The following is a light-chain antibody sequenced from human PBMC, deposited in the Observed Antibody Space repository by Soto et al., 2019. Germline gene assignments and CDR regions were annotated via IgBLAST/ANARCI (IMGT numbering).Light chain of an antibody. CDR1: QSISRW. CDR2: KAS. V-gene: IGKV1-5*03. CDR3: QQTLSFTPT. J-gene: IGKJ1*01. Sequence: DMQMTQSPSTLSASIGDRVTITFRSSQSISRWLACYQQKPGKAPNLLIYKASSLESGVPPRFSVSASGTDGPITISRLKNEDCATYYCQQTLSFTPTFCQGTKVDIK.